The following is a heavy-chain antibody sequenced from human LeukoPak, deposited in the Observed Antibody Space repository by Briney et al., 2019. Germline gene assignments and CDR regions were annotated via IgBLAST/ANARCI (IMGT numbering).Heavy chain of an antibody. J-gene: IGHJ3*02. V-gene: IGHV3-21*01. CDR2: ISTSSNYI. CDR3: ARAKRNGFDI. CDR1: GFTFNSYT. Sequence: GGSLRLSCAASGFTFNSYTMNWVRQAPGKGLEWVPSISTSSNYIYYADSLRGRFTISRDNAKNSLYLQMNSLRAEDTAVYYCARAKRNGFDIWGQGTMVTVSS.